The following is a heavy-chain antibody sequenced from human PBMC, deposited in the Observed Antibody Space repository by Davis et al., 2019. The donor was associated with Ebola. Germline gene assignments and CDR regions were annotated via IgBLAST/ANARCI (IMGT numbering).Heavy chain of an antibody. J-gene: IGHJ6*02. CDR2: IYSGGST. CDR3: ARDRLSTGYGMDV. CDR1: GFTVSSNY. V-gene: IGHV3-53*05. D-gene: IGHD4-17*01. Sequence: GESLKISCAASGFTVSSNYMSWVRQAPGKGLEWVSVIYSGGSTYYADSVKGRFTISRDNSKNTLYLQMNSLRAEDTAVYYCARDRLSTGYGMDVWGQGTTVTVSS.